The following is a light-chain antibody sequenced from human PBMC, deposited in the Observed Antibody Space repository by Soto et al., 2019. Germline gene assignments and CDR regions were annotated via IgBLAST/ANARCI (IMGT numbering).Light chain of an antibody. CDR3: HQYGSSPGT. J-gene: IGKJ1*01. Sequence: EIVLTQSPGTLSLSPGERATLSCRASQSVSSSYLAWYQQKPGQAPRIIIFGASGRATGIPDRFSGSGSGTDFTLTISRLEPEDFAVYYCHQYGSSPGTFGQGTKVDIK. V-gene: IGKV3-20*01. CDR1: QSVSSSY. CDR2: GAS.